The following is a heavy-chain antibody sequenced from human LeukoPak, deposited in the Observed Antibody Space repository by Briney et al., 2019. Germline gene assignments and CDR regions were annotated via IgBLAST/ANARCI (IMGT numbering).Heavy chain of an antibody. J-gene: IGHJ3*02. CDR3: ARDPYDAFDI. CDR2: IYHSGST. V-gene: IGHV4-38-2*02. CDR1: GYSISSGYY. Sequence: SETLSLTCTVSGYSISSGYYWGWIRQPPGKGLEWIGSIYHSGSTYYNPSLKSRVTISVDTSKNQFSLKLSSVTAADTAVYYCARDPYDAFDIWGQGTMVTVSS.